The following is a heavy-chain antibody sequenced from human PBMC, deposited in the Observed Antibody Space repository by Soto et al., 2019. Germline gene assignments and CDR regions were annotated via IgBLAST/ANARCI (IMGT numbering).Heavy chain of an antibody. CDR2: INHSGST. CDR1: GGSFSGYY. V-gene: IGHV4-34*01. CDR3: ARESRYCSSTSRYGADY. Sequence: QVQLQQWGAGLLKPSETLSLTCAVYGGSFSGYYWSWIRQPPGKGLEWIGEINHSGSTNYNPSLKSRVTISVDTSKNQFSLKLSSVTAADTAVYYCARESRYCSSTSRYGADYWGQGTLVTVSS. D-gene: IGHD2-2*01. J-gene: IGHJ4*02.